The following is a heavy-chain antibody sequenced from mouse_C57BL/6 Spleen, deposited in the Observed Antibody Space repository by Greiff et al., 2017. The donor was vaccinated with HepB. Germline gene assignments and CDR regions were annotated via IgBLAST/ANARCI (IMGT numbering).Heavy chain of an antibody. CDR2: IDPSDSYT. CDR1: GYTFTSYW. Sequence: VQLQQSGAELVKPGASVKLSCKASGYTFTSYWMQWVKQRPGQGLEWIGEIDPSDSYTNYNQKFKGKATLTVDTSSSTAYMQLSSLTSEDSAVYYYARSDGNYSDYWGQGTTLTVSS. D-gene: IGHD2-1*01. CDR3: ARSDGNYSDY. V-gene: IGHV1-50*01. J-gene: IGHJ2*01.